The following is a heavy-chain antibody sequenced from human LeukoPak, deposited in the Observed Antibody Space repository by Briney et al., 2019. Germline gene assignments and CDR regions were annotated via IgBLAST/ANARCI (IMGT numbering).Heavy chain of an antibody. CDR2: IYTSGST. D-gene: IGHD3-22*01. Sequence: PSETLSLTCTVSGGSISSYYWSWIRQPAGKGLEWIGRIYTSGSTNYNPSLKSRVTTSVDTSKNQFSLKLSSVTAADTAVYYCARDYYDSSGYYYANGYYFDYWGQGTLVTVSS. J-gene: IGHJ4*02. CDR3: ARDYYDSSGYYYANGYYFDY. CDR1: GGSISSYY. V-gene: IGHV4-4*07.